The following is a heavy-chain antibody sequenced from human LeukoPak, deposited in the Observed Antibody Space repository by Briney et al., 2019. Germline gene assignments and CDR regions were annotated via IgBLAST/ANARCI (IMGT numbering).Heavy chain of an antibody. CDR2: GSGGST. V-gene: IGHV3-23*01. J-gene: IGHJ4*02. Sequence: GSGGSTYYADSVKGRFTISRDNSKNTLYLQMNSLRAEDTAVYYCAKDKEIAAAGSFDYWGQGTLVTVSS. CDR3: AKDKEIAAAGSFDY. D-gene: IGHD6-13*01.